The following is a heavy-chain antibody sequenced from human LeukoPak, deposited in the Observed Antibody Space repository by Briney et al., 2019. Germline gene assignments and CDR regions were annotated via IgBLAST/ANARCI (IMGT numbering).Heavy chain of an antibody. CDR3: ARDAYYYDTAGYYLVDY. J-gene: IGHJ4*02. CDR2: IYSSGST. V-gene: IGHV4-4*07. CDR1: GGSISSYY. Sequence: SETLSLTCTVSGGSISSYYWSWIRQPAGKGLEWIGRIYSSGSTYYNPSLNSRVTMSVDTSNNQFSLRLNSVTAADAAVYYCARDAYYYDTAGYYLVDYWGQGTLVTVSS. D-gene: IGHD3-22*01.